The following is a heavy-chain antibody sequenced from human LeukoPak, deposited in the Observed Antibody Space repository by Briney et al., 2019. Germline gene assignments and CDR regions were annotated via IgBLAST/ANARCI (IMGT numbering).Heavy chain of an antibody. D-gene: IGHD4-17*01. J-gene: IGHJ4*02. CDR1: GFTFSSYA. V-gene: IGHV3-48*01. Sequence: PGGSLRLSCAASGFTFSSYAMHWVRQAPGKGLEWVSYISSSSSTIYYADSVKGRLTISRDNAKNSLYLQMNSLRAEDTAVYYCARDPSTVDYWGQGTLVTVSS. CDR3: ARDPSTVDY. CDR2: ISSSSSTI.